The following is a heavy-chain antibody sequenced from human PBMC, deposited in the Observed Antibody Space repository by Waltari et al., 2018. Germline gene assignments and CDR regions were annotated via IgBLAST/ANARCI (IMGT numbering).Heavy chain of an antibody. CDR2: ILGSGRS. J-gene: IGHJ4*02. D-gene: IGHD2-15*01. CDR3: ARDRGRGLYLDS. Sequence: QVQLQESGPGLVKPSGTLSVTCAVSGDSISGTYWWSWVRQPPGKGLEWIGQILGSGRSNYNPSLESRVTVSIDTSNNHFSLKVTSATAADTAVYYCARDRGRGLYLDSWGQGTLVTVSP. CDR1: GDSISGTYW. V-gene: IGHV4-4*02.